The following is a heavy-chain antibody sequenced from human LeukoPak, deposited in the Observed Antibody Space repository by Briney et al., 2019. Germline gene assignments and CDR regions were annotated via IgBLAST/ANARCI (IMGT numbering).Heavy chain of an antibody. D-gene: IGHD2-15*01. Sequence: GGSLRLSCAASGXTFSSYEMNWVRQAPGKGQEWVSYISSSGSTIYYADSVKGRFTISRDNAKNSLYLQMNSLRAEDTAVYYCARDSTPYYYYYGMDVWGQGTTVTVSS. V-gene: IGHV3-48*03. CDR2: ISSSGSTI. CDR1: GXTFSSYE. J-gene: IGHJ6*02. CDR3: ARDSTPYYYYYGMDV.